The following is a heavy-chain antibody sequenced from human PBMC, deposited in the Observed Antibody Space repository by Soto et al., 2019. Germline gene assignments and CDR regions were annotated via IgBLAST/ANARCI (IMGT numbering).Heavy chain of an antibody. Sequence: ASVKVSSKASGYTFTGYYMHWARQAPGQGLEWMGWINPNSGGTNYAQKFQGSVTMTRDTAITTADMELSGLRSDDTAVYYYASMDIVATVDVAYWGQGTLVTVS. J-gene: IGHJ4*02. V-gene: IGHV1-2*02. CDR3: ASMDIVATVDVAY. CDR2: INPNSGGT. D-gene: IGHD5-12*01. CDR1: GYTFTGYY.